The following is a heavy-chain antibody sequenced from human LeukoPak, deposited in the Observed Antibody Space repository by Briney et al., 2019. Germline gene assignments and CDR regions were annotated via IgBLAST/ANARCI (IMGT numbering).Heavy chain of an antibody. Sequence: SETLSLTCTVSGGSISSYYWSWIRQPPGKGLEWIGYIYYSGSTNYNPSLKSRVTISVDTSKNQFSLKLSSVTAADTAVYYCARGRTRYSSGEADYWGQGTLVTVSS. CDR2: IYYSGST. CDR1: GGSISSYY. V-gene: IGHV4-59*01. J-gene: IGHJ4*02. D-gene: IGHD6-19*01. CDR3: ARGRTRYSSGEADY.